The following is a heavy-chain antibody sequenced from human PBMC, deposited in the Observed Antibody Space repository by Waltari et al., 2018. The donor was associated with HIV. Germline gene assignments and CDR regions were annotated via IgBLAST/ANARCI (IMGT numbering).Heavy chain of an antibody. D-gene: IGHD1-26*01. CDR2: FHYTGNT. CDR3: MRHRGYFPPDY. J-gene: IGHJ4*02. Sequence: QLQLQESGPGLVKPSETLSLTCTVSGGSMSDTGDYHWGWIRQPPGKGLEWIGNFHYTGNTFYNPSLKSRVTISADTLKNQFSLKLSSLTAADTAVYFCMRHRGYFPPDYWGQGTLVTVSS. CDR1: GGSMSDTGDYH. V-gene: IGHV4-39*01.